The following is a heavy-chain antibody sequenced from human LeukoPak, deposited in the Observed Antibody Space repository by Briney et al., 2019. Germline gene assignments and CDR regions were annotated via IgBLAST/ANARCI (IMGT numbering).Heavy chain of an antibody. CDR3: ARDGIVVVPAAPINYYMDV. Sequence: ASVKVSCKASGYTFTSYAISWVRQAPGQGLEWMGGIIPIFGTANYAQKFQGRVTITADESTSTAYMELSSLRSEDTAVYYCARDGIVVVPAAPINYYMDVWGKGTTVTVSS. CDR2: IIPIFGTA. CDR1: GYTFTSYA. D-gene: IGHD2-2*01. V-gene: IGHV1-69*13. J-gene: IGHJ6*03.